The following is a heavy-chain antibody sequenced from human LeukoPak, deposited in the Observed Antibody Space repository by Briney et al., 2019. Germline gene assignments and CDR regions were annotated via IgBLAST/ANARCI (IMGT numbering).Heavy chain of an antibody. V-gene: IGHV3-21*01. Sequence: GGSLRLSCAASGLTFSSYSMNWVRQAPGKGLEWVSSISSSSSYIYYADSVKGRFTISRDNAENSLYLQMNSLRAEDTAVYYCARGPTMVRGISDYWGQGTLVTVSS. CDR2: ISSSSSYI. D-gene: IGHD3-10*01. J-gene: IGHJ4*02. CDR1: GLTFSSYS. CDR3: ARGPTMVRGISDY.